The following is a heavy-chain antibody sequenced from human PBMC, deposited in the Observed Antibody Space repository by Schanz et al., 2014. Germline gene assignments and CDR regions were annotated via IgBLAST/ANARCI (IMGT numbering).Heavy chain of an antibody. V-gene: IGHV3-23*04. D-gene: IGHD7-27*01. CDR2: ISGSGGST. CDR1: GFTFSSYA. CDR3: ARELPGVVAFDF. Sequence: EVQLVESGGGLVKPGGSLRLSCAASGFTFSSYAMSWVRQAPGKGLEWVSAISGSGGSTYYADSVRGRITMSRDNSKNTMYLQINNLRADDTAVYYCARELPGVVAFDFWGQGTMVTVSS. J-gene: IGHJ3*01.